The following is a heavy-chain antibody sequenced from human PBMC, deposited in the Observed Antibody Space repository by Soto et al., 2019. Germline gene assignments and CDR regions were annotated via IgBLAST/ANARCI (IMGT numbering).Heavy chain of an antibody. CDR2: ISWNSGSI. Sequence: GGSLRLSCAASGFTIDDYAMHWVRQAPGKGLEWVSGISWNSGSIGYADSVKGRFTISRDNAKNSLYLQMNSLRAEDTALYYCAKATYYDFWSGYSPQYYYYYMDVWGKGTTVTVSS. CDR1: GFTIDDYA. CDR3: AKATYYDFWSGYSPQYYYYYMDV. J-gene: IGHJ6*03. D-gene: IGHD3-3*01. V-gene: IGHV3-9*01.